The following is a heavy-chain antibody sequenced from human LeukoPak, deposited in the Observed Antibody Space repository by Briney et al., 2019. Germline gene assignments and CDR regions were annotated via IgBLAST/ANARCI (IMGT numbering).Heavy chain of an antibody. J-gene: IGHJ6*02. V-gene: IGHV3-7*03. CDR2: ISPDGSEK. CDR3: ARGGGLDV. Sequence: GGSLRLSCAVSGFTFSSHWMTWVRQAPGKGLDWVANISPDGSEKFYVDSVKGRFIISRDNAKNSLYLQMSNLRAEDTAVYFCARGGGLDVWGQGATVTVSS. CDR1: GFTFSSHW. D-gene: IGHD3-16*01.